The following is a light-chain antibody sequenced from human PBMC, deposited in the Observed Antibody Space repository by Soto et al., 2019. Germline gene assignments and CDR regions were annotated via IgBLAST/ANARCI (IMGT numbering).Light chain of an antibody. J-gene: IGKJ5*01. V-gene: IGKV3-20*01. CDR3: QQYGSSSIT. Sequence: EIVLTQSPGTLSLSPGERATLSCRASQSVSRSYLAWYQQKPGQAPRLLLYGASSRATGIPDRFSGSGSGTDFTLTISRLEPEDVAVYYGQQYGSSSITLGHGTRLELQ. CDR2: GAS. CDR1: QSVSRSY.